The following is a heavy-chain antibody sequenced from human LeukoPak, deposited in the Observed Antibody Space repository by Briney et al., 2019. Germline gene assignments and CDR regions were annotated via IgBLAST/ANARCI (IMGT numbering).Heavy chain of an antibody. J-gene: IGHJ5*02. CDR3: ARGPHYYGSGSYYNFAENWFDP. CDR2: IKQDGSEK. CDR1: GFTFSSYW. D-gene: IGHD3-10*01. Sequence: GGSLRLSCAASGFTFSSYWMSWVRQAPGKGLEWVANIKQDGSEKYYVDSVKGRFTISRDNAKNSLYLQMNSLRAEDTAVYYCARGPHYYGSGSYYNFAENWFDPWGQGTLVTVSS. V-gene: IGHV3-7*01.